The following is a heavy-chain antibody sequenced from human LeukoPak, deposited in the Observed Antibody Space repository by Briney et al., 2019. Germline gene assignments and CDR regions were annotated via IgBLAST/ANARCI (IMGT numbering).Heavy chain of an antibody. CDR1: GYTFTSYD. CDR2: MNPNSGNT. CDR3: ARSYSPTYCGGDCYRDDAFDI. V-gene: IGHV1-8*01. D-gene: IGHD2-21*02. Sequence: GASVKVSYKASGYTFTSYDINWVRQATGQGLEWMGWMNPNSGNTGYAQKFQGRVTMTRNASISTAYMELSSLRSEDTAVYYCARSYSPTYCGGDCYRDDAFDIWGQGTMVTVSS. J-gene: IGHJ3*02.